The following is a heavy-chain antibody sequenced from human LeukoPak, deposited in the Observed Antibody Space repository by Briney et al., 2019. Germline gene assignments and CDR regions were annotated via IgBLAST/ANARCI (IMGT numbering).Heavy chain of an antibody. V-gene: IGHV3-23*01. Sequence: GGSLRLSCAASGFTFSSYGMSWVRQAPGKGLEWVSAISGSGGSTYYADSVKGRFTISRDNSKNTLYLQMNSLRAEDTAVYYCAKDRYHDKAQNDYWGQGTLVTVSS. J-gene: IGHJ4*02. CDR2: ISGSGGST. D-gene: IGHD3-22*01. CDR3: AKDRYHDKAQNDY. CDR1: GFTFSSYG.